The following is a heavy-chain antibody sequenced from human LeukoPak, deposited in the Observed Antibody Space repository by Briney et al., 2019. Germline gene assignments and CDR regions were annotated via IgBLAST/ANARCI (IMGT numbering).Heavy chain of an antibody. CDR3: ARESYCSGGSCYSGRAFDI. CDR2: IKNDGSST. J-gene: IGHJ3*02. Sequence: PGGSLRLSCAASGFTFSSYWMHWVRHAPGKGLVWVSRIKNDGSSTYYADSVKGRLTISRDNAKNTLYLQMNSLRAEDTAVYYCARESYCSGGSCYSGRAFDIWGQGTMVTVSS. V-gene: IGHV3-74*01. CDR1: GFTFSSYW. D-gene: IGHD2-15*01.